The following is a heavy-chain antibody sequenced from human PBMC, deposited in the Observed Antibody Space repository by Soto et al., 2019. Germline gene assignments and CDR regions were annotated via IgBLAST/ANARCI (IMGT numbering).Heavy chain of an antibody. CDR1: GYTFTGYY. V-gene: IGHV1-2*04. J-gene: IGHJ5*02. CDR2: INPNSGGT. D-gene: IGHD5-12*01. Sequence: GASVKVSCKASGYTFTGYYMHWVRQAPGQGLEWMGWINPNSGGTNYAQKFQGWVTMTRDTSISTAYMELSRLRSDDTAVYYCARDGVDIVATIPSAVYNWFDPWGQGTLVTVSS. CDR3: ARDGVDIVATIPSAVYNWFDP.